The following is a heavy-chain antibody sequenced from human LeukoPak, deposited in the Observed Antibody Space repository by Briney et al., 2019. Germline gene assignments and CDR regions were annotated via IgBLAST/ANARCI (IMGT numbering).Heavy chain of an antibody. CDR1: GFGFMNSW. J-gene: IGHJ4*02. V-gene: IGHV3-7*01. CDR2: IKQDGSEK. CDR3: ARALVAAAGGY. D-gene: IGHD6-13*01. Sequence: GGSLRLSCAASGFGFMNSWMSWVRQAPGKGLEWVANIKQDGSEKYYVDSVKGRFTISRDNAKNSLYLQMNSLRAEDTAVYYCARALVAAAGGYWGQGTLVTVST.